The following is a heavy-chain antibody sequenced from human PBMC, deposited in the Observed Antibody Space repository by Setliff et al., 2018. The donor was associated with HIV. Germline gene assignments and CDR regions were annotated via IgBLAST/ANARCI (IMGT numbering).Heavy chain of an antibody. J-gene: IGHJ6*03. Sequence: PGGSLRLSCAACGFTFSTYDMHWVRQATGKGLEWVSDIGTVGDTYYPGSVKGQFTISRENAKNSLYLQMNSLRAGDTAVYYCARDPLRPYYYMDVWGKGTTVTVSS. CDR3: ARDPLRPYYYMDV. V-gene: IGHV3-13*03. D-gene: IGHD5-12*01. CDR1: GFTFSTYD. CDR2: IGTVGDT.